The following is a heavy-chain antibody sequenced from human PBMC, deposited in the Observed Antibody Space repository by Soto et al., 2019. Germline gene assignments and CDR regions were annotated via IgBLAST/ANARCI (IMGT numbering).Heavy chain of an antibody. J-gene: IGHJ5*02. D-gene: IGHD1-26*01. V-gene: IGHV3-30*18. Sequence: PGGSLRLSCAASGFSFSTYYMHWVRPAPGKGLEWVAFISSDGGNKYYADSVKGRFTISRDNSKNTLYLQMNSLRAEDTAVYYCAKDQWDYRAKWFDPWGQGTLVTVSS. CDR3: AKDQWDYRAKWFDP. CDR1: GFSFSTYY. CDR2: ISSDGGNK.